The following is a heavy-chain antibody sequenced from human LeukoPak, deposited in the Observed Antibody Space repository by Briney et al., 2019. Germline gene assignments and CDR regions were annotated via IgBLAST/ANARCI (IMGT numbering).Heavy chain of an antibody. V-gene: IGHV1-69*06. Sequence: GASVKVSCKASGGTFSSYAISWVRQAPGQGLEWMGGIIPIFGTANYAQKFKGRVTITADKSTSTAYMELSSLRSEDTAVYYCAGSGSYYKNLWRPNYYGMDVWGKGTTVTVSS. CDR3: AGSGSYYKNLWRPNYYGMDV. J-gene: IGHJ6*04. CDR1: GGTFSSYA. D-gene: IGHD3-10*01. CDR2: IIPIFGTA.